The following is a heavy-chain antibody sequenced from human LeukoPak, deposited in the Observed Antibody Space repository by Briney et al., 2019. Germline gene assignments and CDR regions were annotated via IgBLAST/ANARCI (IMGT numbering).Heavy chain of an antibody. Sequence: GGSLRLSCAASGYTFNNYAMNWVRQAPGKGLEWVAVIWYDGSNKYYADSVKGRFTISRDNSKNTLYLQMNSLRAEDTAVYYCARDRYYYDSSGYSFDYWGQGTLVTVSS. J-gene: IGHJ4*02. D-gene: IGHD3-22*01. CDR3: ARDRYYYDSSGYSFDY. CDR1: GYTFNNYA. V-gene: IGHV3-33*08. CDR2: IWYDGSNK.